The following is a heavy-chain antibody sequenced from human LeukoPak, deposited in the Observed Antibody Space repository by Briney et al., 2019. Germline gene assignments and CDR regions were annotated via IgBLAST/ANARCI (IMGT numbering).Heavy chain of an antibody. CDR3: SRGGLLSGGRPSPPFDG. V-gene: IGHV3-53*01. D-gene: IGHD2/OR15-2a*01. Sequence: GGSLRLSCAASGFSVSNTYMSWVRQAPGKGLESVSLISSGGGTYYADSVEGRFTISRDNSKNALYLQMNSLRGEDTTVHYYSRGGLLSGGRPSPPFDGWGQGTLVTVSS. CDR1: GFSVSNTY. CDR2: ISSGGGT. J-gene: IGHJ4*02.